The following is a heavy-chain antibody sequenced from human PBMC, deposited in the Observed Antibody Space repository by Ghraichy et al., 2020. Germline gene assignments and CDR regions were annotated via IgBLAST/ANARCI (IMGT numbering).Heavy chain of an antibody. D-gene: IGHD1-26*01. J-gene: IGHJ6*02. Sequence: GGSLRLSCAASGFTFSRYWMSWVRQAPGKGLEWVANIKQDGSEKYYVDSVKGRFTISRDNAKNSLYLQMNSLRAEDTAVYYCVRDRGSYDHYYGMDVWGQRTAVTRSS. CDR2: IKQDGSEK. V-gene: IGHV3-7*01. CDR3: VRDRGSYDHYYGMDV. CDR1: GFTFSRYW.